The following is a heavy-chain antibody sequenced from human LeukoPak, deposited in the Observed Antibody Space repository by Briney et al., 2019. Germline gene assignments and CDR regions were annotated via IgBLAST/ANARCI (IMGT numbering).Heavy chain of an antibody. V-gene: IGHV4-39*07. J-gene: IGHJ4*02. CDR3: ARTNYYGSGSYYPPPFDY. CDR2: IYYSGST. D-gene: IGHD3-10*01. Sequence: SETLSLTCTVSGGSISSSSYYWGWIRQPPGKGLEWIGSIYYSGSTYYNPSLKSRVTISVDTSKNQFSLKLSSVTAADTAVYYCARTNYYGSGSYYPPPFDYWGQGTLVTVSS. CDR1: GGSISSSSYY.